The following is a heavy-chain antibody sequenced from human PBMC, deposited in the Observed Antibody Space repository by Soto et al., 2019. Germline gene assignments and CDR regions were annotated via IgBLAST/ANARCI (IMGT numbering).Heavy chain of an antibody. CDR3: ARQFDYDTSGYYYAY. CDR1: GGTFSKNT. Sequence: ASVKVSCKASGGTFSKNTISWVRQAPGQGLEWMGGIMPVFGRPNYAQKFQGRVTITADEYTRTAYMELSRLKSDDTAVYYCARQFDYDTSGYYYAYWGQGTQVTVPQ. CDR2: IMPVFGRP. J-gene: IGHJ4*02. V-gene: IGHV1-69*13. D-gene: IGHD3-22*01.